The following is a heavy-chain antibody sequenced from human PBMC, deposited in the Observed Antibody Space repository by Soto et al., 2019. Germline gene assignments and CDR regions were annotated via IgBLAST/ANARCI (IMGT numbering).Heavy chain of an antibody. D-gene: IGHD2-21*02. CDR3: SRDVRQYVTDAFDI. Sequence: GSLRLSCTASGFTFGDYAMSWVRQAPGKGLEWVGFIRSKAYGGTTEYAASVKGRFTISRDDSKSIAYLQMNSLKTEDTAVYYCSRDVRQYVTDAFDIWGQGTMVTVSS. CDR1: GFTFGDYA. J-gene: IGHJ3*02. V-gene: IGHV3-49*04. CDR2: IRSKAYGGTT.